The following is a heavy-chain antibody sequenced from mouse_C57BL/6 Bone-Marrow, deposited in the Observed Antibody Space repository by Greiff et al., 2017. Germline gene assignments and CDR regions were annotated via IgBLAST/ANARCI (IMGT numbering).Heavy chain of an antibody. CDR3: ARNYYGSSPLWYFDV. V-gene: IGHV2-2*01. Sequence: VHLVESGPGLVQPSQSLSITCTVSGFSLTSYGVHWVRQSPGKGLEWLGVIWSGGSTDYNAAFISRLSISKDNSKSQVFFKMNSLQADDTAIYYCARNYYGSSPLWYFDVWGTGTTVTDSS. D-gene: IGHD1-1*01. J-gene: IGHJ1*03. CDR2: IWSGGST. CDR1: GFSLTSYG.